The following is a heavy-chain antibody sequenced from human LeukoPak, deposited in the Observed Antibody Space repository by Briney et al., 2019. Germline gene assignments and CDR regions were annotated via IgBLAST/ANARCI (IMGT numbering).Heavy chain of an antibody. J-gene: IGHJ6*04. CDR3: ARGPPYAPGVLDV. D-gene: IGHD7-27*01. Sequence: PSETLSLTCTVSGGSISSYYWSWIRQPPGKGLEWIGSLYHSGSTYYNPSLKSRVTTSVDTSKNRFSLKLTSVTAADTAVYYCARGPPYAPGVLDVWGKGTTVTMSS. CDR1: GGSISSYY. V-gene: IGHV4-59*08. CDR2: LYHSGST.